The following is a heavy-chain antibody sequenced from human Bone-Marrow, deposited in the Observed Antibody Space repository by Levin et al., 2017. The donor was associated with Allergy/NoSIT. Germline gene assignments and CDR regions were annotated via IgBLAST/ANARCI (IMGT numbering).Heavy chain of an antibody. V-gene: IGHV3-7*01. CDR2: INQGGSTK. CDR1: GFTFSNYW. CDR3: VRGYCSGGTCDRGY. Sequence: GESLKISCATSGFTFSNYWMNWVRQAPGKGLEGVAHINQGGSTKFYGGSVKGRFTISRDDAKSSLYLQMNNLRAEDTATYYCVRGYCSGGTCDRGYWGQGTLVTVSS. J-gene: IGHJ4*02. D-gene: IGHD2-15*01.